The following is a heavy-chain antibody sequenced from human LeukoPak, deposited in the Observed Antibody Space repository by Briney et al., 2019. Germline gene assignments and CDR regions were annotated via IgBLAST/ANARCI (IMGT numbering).Heavy chain of an antibody. CDR2: IIPIFGTA. Sequence: SVKVSCTASGGTFSSYAISWVRQAPGQGLEWMGGIIPIFGTANYAQKFQGRVTITADESTSTAYMELSSLRSEDTAVYYCARSGDLDWYFDLWGRGTLVTVSS. D-gene: IGHD3-10*01. J-gene: IGHJ2*01. V-gene: IGHV1-69*13. CDR3: ARSGDLDWYFDL. CDR1: GGTFSSYA.